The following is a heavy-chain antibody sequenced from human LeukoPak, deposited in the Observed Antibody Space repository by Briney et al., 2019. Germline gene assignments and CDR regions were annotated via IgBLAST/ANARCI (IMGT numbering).Heavy chain of an antibody. D-gene: IGHD3-10*01. Sequence: ASVKVSCKASGYTFTSYGISWVRQAPGQGLEWMGWISAYNGNTNYAQKLQGRVTMTTDTSTSTAYMELRSLRSDDTAVYYCAKVDPPAGSGSYYNYDYWGQGTLVTVSS. CDR1: GYTFTSYG. V-gene: IGHV1-18*01. CDR3: AKVDPPAGSGSYYNYDY. CDR2: ISAYNGNT. J-gene: IGHJ4*02.